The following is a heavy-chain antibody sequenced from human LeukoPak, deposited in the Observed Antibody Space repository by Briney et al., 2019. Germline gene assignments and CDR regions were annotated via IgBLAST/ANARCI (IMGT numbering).Heavy chain of an antibody. V-gene: IGHV1-2*02. CDR2: INPNSGGT. Sequence: ASVKVSCKASGYTFTGYYMHWVRQAPGQGLEWMGWINPNSGGTNYAQKFQGRVTMTRDTSISTAYMELSRLRSDDTAMYYCARRKGDIVVLDYWGQGTLVTVSS. J-gene: IGHJ4*02. CDR3: ARRKGDIVVLDY. CDR1: GYTFTGYY. D-gene: IGHD5-12*01.